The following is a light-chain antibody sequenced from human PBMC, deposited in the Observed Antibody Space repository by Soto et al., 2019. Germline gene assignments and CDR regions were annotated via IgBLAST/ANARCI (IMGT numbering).Light chain of an antibody. V-gene: IGLV3-21*04. J-gene: IGLJ2*01. Sequence: SYELTQPPSVSVAPGKTARITCGGKNIGSNSVHWYQRKPGQAPLLVIYYDRDRPSGIAERFSGSKSGNTATLTISRVEAGDEAEYHCQVWDSSSDHVVFGGGTKLTVL. CDR3: QVWDSSSDHVV. CDR1: NIGSNS. CDR2: YDR.